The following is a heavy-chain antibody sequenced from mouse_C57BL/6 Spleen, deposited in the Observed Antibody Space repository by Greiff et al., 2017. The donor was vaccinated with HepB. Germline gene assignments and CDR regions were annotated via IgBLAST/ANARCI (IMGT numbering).Heavy chain of an antibody. CDR1: GYTFTSYW. CDR2: IDPSDSET. V-gene: IGHV1-52*01. D-gene: IGHD2-2*01. J-gene: IGHJ2*01. Sequence: QVQLKQPGAELVRPGSSVKLSCKASGYTFTSYWMHWVKQRPIQGLEWIGNIDPSDSETHYNQKFKDKATLTVDKSSSTAYMQLSSLTSEDSAVYYCARRSTMVTADYFDYWGQGTTLTVSS. CDR3: ARRSTMVTADYFDY.